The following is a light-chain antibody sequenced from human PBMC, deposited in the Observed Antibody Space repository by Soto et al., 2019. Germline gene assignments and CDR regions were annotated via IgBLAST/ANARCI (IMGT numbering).Light chain of an antibody. CDR2: EVS. Sequence: QSALTQPASVSGSPGQSITISCTGTSSDVGAYDFVSWYQQHPDKAPKLMIYEVSNRPSGVSNRFSGSKSVNTATLTISGLQAEDEADYYCSSYTSRSTRVFGTGTTVTVL. CDR3: SSYTSRSTRV. V-gene: IGLV2-14*03. CDR1: SSDVGAYDF. J-gene: IGLJ1*01.